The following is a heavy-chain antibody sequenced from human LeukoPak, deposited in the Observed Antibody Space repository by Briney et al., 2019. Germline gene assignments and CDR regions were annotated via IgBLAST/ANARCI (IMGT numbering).Heavy chain of an antibody. J-gene: IGHJ4*02. V-gene: IGHV3-21*01. CDR2: ISSSSSYI. CDR3: ARDRGDIVVVPAAIRY. CDR1: GFTFSSYS. D-gene: IGHD2-2*02. Sequence: PGGSLRLSCAASGFTFSSYSMNWVRQAPGKGLECVSSISSSSSYIYYADSVKGRFTISRDNAKNSLYLQMNSLRAEDTAVYYCARDRGDIVVVPAAIRYWGQGTLVTVSS.